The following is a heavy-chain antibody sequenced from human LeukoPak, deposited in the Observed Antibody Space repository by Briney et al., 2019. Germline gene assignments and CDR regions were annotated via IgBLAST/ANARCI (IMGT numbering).Heavy chain of an antibody. CDR3: ARDPGSSGYYLLGSDY. CDR1: GGSISSGSYY. CDR2: IYTSGST. V-gene: IGHV4-61*02. D-gene: IGHD3-22*01. Sequence: SETLSLTCTVSGGSISSGSYYWSWIRQPAGKGLEWIGRIYTSGSTNYNPSLKSRVTISVDTSKNQFSLKLSSVTAADTAVYYCARDPGSSGYYLLGSDYWGQGTLVTVSS. J-gene: IGHJ4*02.